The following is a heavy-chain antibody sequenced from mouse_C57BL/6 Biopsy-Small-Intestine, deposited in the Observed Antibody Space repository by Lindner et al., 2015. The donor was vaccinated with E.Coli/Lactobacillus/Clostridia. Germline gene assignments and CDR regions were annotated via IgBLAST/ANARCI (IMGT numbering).Heavy chain of an antibody. J-gene: IGHJ4*01. Sequence: SVKVSCKTSGYRFTDNYMHWIRQAPGQGLEWMGWISPNNGGTFYAEKFQGRVTMTRDTSINTVYLELSSLKYDDTAVYYCARRHEFWSLYERVNCFDPWGQGTLVTVSS. V-gene: IGHV1-18*01. CDR1: GYRFTDNY. CDR3: ARRHEFWSLYERVNCFDP. CDR2: ISPNNGGT. D-gene: IGHD1-1*01.